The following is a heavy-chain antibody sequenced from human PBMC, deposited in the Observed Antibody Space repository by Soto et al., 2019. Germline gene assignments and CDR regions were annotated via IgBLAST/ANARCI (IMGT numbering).Heavy chain of an antibody. CDR2: ISYDGSNK. D-gene: IGHD5-18*01. CDR3: ARGGRAVDTANPEGYYYYYGMDV. V-gene: IGHV3-30-3*01. Sequence: LRLSCAASGFTFSSYAMHWVRQAPGKGLEWVAVISYDGSNKYYADSVKGRFTISRDNSKNTLYLQMNSLRAEDTAVYYCARGGRAVDTANPEGYYYYYGMDVWGQGTTVTVSS. CDR1: GFTFSSYA. J-gene: IGHJ6*02.